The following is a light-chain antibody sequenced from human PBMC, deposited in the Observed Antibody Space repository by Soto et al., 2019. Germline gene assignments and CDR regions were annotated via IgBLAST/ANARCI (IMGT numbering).Light chain of an antibody. V-gene: IGLV1-47*01. CDR2: RNN. Sequence: QSVLTQPPSASGTPGQRVTISCSGSTSNIGTNYVYWYHQLPGTAPKLLISRNNQRPSGVPDRFSGSKSSTSASLAISGLRSEDEGDYYCAAWDDSLSGHYVFGTGTKVTVL. CDR1: TSNIGTNY. J-gene: IGLJ1*01. CDR3: AAWDDSLSGHYV.